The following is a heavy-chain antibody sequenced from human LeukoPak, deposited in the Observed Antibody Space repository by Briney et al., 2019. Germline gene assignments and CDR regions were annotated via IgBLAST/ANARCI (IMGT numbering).Heavy chain of an antibody. Sequence: GSLRLSCAASGFTFSSYSMNWVRQAPGKGLEWVSSISSSSSYIYYADSVKGRFTISRDNAKNSLYLQMNSLRAEDTAVYYCARVMWVAYCGGDCYSDAFDIWGQGTMVTVSS. CDR1: GFTFSSYS. J-gene: IGHJ3*02. V-gene: IGHV3-21*01. CDR2: ISSSSSYI. CDR3: ARVMWVAYCGGDCYSDAFDI. D-gene: IGHD2-21*02.